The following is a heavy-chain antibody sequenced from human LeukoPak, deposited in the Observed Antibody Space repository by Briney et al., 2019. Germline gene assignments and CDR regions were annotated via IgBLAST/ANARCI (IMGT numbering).Heavy chain of an antibody. CDR1: GGSISSSSYY. Sequence: SETLSLTCTVSGGSISSSSYYWGWIRQPPGKGLEWIGSLYYSGTTYYNPSLKSRVTISADTSKNQFSLKLSSVTAADTAVYYCASTFAVRGWFDPWGQGTLVTVSS. V-gene: IGHV4-39*01. CDR2: LYYSGTT. CDR3: ASTFAVRGWFDP. J-gene: IGHJ5*02. D-gene: IGHD1-1*01.